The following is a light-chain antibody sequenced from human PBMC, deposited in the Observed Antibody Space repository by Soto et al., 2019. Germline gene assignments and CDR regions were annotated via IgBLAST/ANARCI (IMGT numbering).Light chain of an antibody. CDR3: QQYNNWGLS. V-gene: IGKV3D-15*01. Sequence: VMTHSPATLSVSPGEGVTLSCRASENVGTNVAWYQQKPGQAPRLLIYGSSTRATGIPATFSGSGSGTEFTLTISSLQSEESAVYYCQQYNNWGLSFGGGTKVDIK. J-gene: IGKJ4*01. CDR1: ENVGTN. CDR2: GSS.